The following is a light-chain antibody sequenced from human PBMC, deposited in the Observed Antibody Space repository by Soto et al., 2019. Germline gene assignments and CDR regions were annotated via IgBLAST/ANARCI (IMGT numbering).Light chain of an antibody. CDR1: QAIMFS. Sequence: DITMTQSPSSLSASVGDRVSITCQASQAIMFSLNWYQQKPGKAPKLLISGASNLEPGVPSRFTGSGSETVFTLTISSLQPEDFATYYCQQYDSLPLTFGGGTHVE. CDR3: QQYDSLPLT. CDR2: GAS. J-gene: IGKJ4*01. V-gene: IGKV1-33*01.